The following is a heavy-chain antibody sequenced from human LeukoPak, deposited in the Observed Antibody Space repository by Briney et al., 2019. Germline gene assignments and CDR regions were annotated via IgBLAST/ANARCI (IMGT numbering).Heavy chain of an antibody. CDR2: VYYSGDT. J-gene: IGHJ4*02. D-gene: IGHD2-15*01. CDR1: GGSVSGVY. CDR3: ARHPFATPFDY. Sequence: SETLSLTCTVSGGSVSGVYWSWIRQPPGKGLEWIGYVYYSGDTNYNPSLKSRVTMSLDTSKNQVSLRLSSVTAADTAVYYCARHPFATPFDYWGRGTLLTVSS. V-gene: IGHV4-59*08.